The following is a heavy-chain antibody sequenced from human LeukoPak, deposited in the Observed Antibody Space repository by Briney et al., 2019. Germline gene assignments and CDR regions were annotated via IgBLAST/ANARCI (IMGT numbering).Heavy chain of an antibody. CDR2: INSDGSWT. CDR3: VSFYETY. J-gene: IGHJ4*02. V-gene: IGHV3-74*01. Sequence: GGSLRLSCAASGNYWMHWVRQVPGKGLVWVSHINSDGSWTSYADSVKGRFTISKDNAENTVYLQMNSLRAEDTAVYYCVSFYETYWGRGTLVTVSS. CDR1: GNYW. D-gene: IGHD2/OR15-2a*01.